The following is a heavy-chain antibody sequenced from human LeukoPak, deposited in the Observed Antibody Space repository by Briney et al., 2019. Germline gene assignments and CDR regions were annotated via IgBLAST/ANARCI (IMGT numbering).Heavy chain of an antibody. CDR2: ISSSSSTI. Sequence: PGGSLRLSCAASGFTFRRYSMNGVRQAPGEGLEGVSYISSSSSTIYYADSVKGRFPISRDNAKNSLYLQMNSLRAEDTAVYYCASPLSPLYDSNDYWGQGTLVTVSS. V-gene: IGHV3-48*01. J-gene: IGHJ4*02. CDR1: GFTFRRYS. D-gene: IGHD3-3*01. CDR3: ASPLSPLYDSNDY.